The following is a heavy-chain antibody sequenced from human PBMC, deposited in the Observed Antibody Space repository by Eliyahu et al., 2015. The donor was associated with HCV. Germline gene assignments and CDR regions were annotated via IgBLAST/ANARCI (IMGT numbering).Heavy chain of an antibody. D-gene: IGHD1-26*01. J-gene: IGHJ6*03. CDR3: ARLAWDTDHYSYYYYMDA. CDR1: GFTFSXYW. CDR2: TDQRGSER. V-gene: IGHV3-7*03. Sequence: EVQLVDSGGGLVQSGKSLKLSCAASGFTFSXYWMTWIRQAPGKGLGWVAKTDQRGSERHYLDSGRGRFIISRDNGRNSLYLNMNSLRVEDTAVYYCARLAWDTDHYSYYYYMDAWGEGTTVTVSS.